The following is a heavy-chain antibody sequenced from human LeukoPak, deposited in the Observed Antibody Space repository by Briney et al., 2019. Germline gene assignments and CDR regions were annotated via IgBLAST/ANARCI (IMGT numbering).Heavy chain of an antibody. CDR1: GFTFSSYA. D-gene: IGHD3-3*01. CDR3: AKAFSNYDFWSGYSASYYYYYMDV. J-gene: IGHJ6*03. V-gene: IGHV3-23*01. CDR2: ISGSGGST. Sequence: GGSLSLSCAASGFTFSSYAMSWVRQAPGKGLEWVSAISGSGGSTYYADSVKGRFTISRDNSKNTLYLQMNSLRAEDMAVYYCAKAFSNYDFWSGYSASYYYYYMDVWGKGTTVTVSS.